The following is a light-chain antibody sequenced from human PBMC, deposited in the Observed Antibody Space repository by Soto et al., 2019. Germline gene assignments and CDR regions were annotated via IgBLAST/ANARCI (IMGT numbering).Light chain of an antibody. CDR2: GAS. CDR1: HSVTNS. J-gene: IGKJ1*01. V-gene: IGKV3-20*01. CDR3: QKYGNFWT. Sequence: EVVMTQSPATLSVSPGERATLSCRASHSVTNSLAWYQQHPGQAPRLLIYGASSRATGIPDRFSGSGSGTDFSLTIRRLEPDDFAVYYCQKYGNFWTFGQGTKVDIK.